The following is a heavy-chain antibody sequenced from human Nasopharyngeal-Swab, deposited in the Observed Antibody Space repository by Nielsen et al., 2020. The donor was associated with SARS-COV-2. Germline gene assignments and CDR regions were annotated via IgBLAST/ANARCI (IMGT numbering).Heavy chain of an antibody. V-gene: IGHV3-30*18. J-gene: IGHJ4*02. CDR1: GFTFSSYG. Sequence: GESLKISCAASGFTFSSYGMHWVRQAPGKGLEWVAVISYDGSNKYYADSVKGRFTISRDNSKNTLYLQMNSLRAEDTAVYYCAKMAGYSSSWYGSSLIDYRGQGTLVTVSS. CDR2: ISYDGSNK. D-gene: IGHD6-13*01. CDR3: AKMAGYSSSWYGSSLIDY.